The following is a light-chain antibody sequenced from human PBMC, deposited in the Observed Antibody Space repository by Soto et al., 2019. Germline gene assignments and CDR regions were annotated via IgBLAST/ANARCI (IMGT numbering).Light chain of an antibody. CDR1: QGIGND. CDR3: LQDHNYPLT. CDR2: AAS. Sequence: AIQMTQSPSSLSVSVGDRVTITCRASQGIGNDVGWYQQKPGKAPKLLIYAASSLQSGVPSRFSGSRSGTDFTLTISSLQPEDFATYYCLQDHNYPLTFGGGTKVEFK. J-gene: IGKJ4*01. V-gene: IGKV1-6*01.